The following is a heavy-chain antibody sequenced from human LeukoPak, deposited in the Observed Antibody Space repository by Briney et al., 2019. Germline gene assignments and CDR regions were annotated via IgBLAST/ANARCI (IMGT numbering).Heavy chain of an antibody. J-gene: IGHJ4*02. CDR2: IESRTDGGTT. CDR1: AFSLTIAA. D-gene: IGHD3-3*01. CDR3: TTIPGITVFGVVSDY. V-gene: IGHV3-15*04. Sequence: GGSLRLSCAASAFSLTIAAMSWVRQTPGKGLEWVGRIESRTDGGTTDYAAPVRGRFSISRDDSKNTLYLQMNSLKSEDTAVYYCTTIPGITVFGVVSDYWGQGTLVTVSS.